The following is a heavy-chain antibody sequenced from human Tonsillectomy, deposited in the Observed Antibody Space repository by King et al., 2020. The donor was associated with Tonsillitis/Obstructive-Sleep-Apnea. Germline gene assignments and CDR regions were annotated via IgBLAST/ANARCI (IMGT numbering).Heavy chain of an antibody. Sequence: VQLVQSGGGVVQPGRSLRLSCAASGFTFSSYGMHWVRQAPGKGLEWVAVIWYDGSNKYYADSVKGRFTISRDNSKNTLYLQMNSLRAEDTAVYYWASFHTNNWFDPWGQGTLVTVSS. CDR2: IWYDGSNK. V-gene: IGHV3-33*01. J-gene: IGHJ5*02. CDR1: GFTFSSYG. CDR3: ASFHTNNWFDP.